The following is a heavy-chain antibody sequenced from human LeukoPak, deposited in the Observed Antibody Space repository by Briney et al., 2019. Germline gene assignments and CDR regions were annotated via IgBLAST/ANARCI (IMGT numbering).Heavy chain of an antibody. CDR1: GFTYSSYA. CDR2: ISGSGGNT. D-gene: IGHD3-10*01. CDR3: AKGGRGSGSYNYFDK. J-gene: IGHJ4*02. Sequence: GGSLRLSCAATGFTYSSYAMNWVRQAPGKRLEWVSGISGSGGNTYYADSVKGRLTISRDNSKNMLYLEMNSLRTEDTAVYYCAKGGRGSGSYNYFDKWGQGTLVTVSS. V-gene: IGHV3-23*01.